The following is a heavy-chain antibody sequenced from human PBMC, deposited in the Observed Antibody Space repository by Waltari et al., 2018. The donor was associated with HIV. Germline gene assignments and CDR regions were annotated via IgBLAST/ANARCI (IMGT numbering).Heavy chain of an antibody. J-gene: IGHJ4*02. D-gene: IGHD6-19*01. Sequence: QVQLQQWGAGLLKPSETLSLTCAVYGGSFSGYYWSWIRQPPGKGLEWIGEINHSVRTNSNPSLKSRVAISVDTSKSQFSLKLGSVTAADTAVYYCARSGIAVALLYWGQGTLVTVSS. CDR1: GGSFSGYY. V-gene: IGHV4-34*01. CDR2: INHSVRT. CDR3: ARSGIAVALLY.